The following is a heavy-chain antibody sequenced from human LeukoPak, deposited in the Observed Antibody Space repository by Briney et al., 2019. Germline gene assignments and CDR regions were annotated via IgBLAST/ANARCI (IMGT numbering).Heavy chain of an antibody. CDR2: INPNSGGT. CDR3: ARRKTALDAFDI. V-gene: IGHV1-2*02. CDR1: GYTFTGYY. D-gene: IGHD1-14*01. Sequence: ASVKVSCKASGYTFTGYYMHWVRQAPGQGLEWMGWINPNSGGTNYAQKFQGRVTMTRDTSISTAYMELSRLRSDDTAVYYYARRKTALDAFDIWGQGTMVTVSS. J-gene: IGHJ3*02.